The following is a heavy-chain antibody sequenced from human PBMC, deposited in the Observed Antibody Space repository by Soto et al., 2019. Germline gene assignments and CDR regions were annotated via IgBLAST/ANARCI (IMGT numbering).Heavy chain of an antibody. CDR3: ARRFVRRVSGSYYNVPKYFDY. V-gene: IGHV1-18*01. J-gene: IGHJ4*02. CDR2: MSAYNGRT. Sequence: ASVKVSCKTSGYTFIRYGVSWVRQAPGQGLEWMGWMSAYNGRTKYAQKFQGRVTITADKSTSTAYMELSSLRSEDTAVYYCARRFVRRVSGSYYNVPKYFDYWGQGSLVTVSS. CDR1: GYTFIRYG. D-gene: IGHD3-10*01.